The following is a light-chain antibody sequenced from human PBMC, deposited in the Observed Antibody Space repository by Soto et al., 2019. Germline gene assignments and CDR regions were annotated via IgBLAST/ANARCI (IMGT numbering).Light chain of an antibody. Sequence: PGDRATLSCRASQSVSSSYLAWYQQKPGQAPRLLIYGASNRATGIPDRFSGSGSGTDFTLTISRLEPEDFAVYYCQQYGSSGTFGQGTKVDIK. CDR2: GAS. V-gene: IGKV3-20*01. CDR3: QQYGSSGT. CDR1: QSVSSSY. J-gene: IGKJ1*01.